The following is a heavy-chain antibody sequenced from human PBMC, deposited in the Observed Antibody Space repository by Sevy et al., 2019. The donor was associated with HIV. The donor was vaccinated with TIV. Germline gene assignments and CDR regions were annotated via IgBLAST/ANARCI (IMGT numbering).Heavy chain of an antibody. CDR2: ISSSNSYI. V-gene: IGHV3-21*01. D-gene: IGHD3-10*01. CDR3: ARDLYGSGSYGFDY. J-gene: IGHJ4*02. CDR1: GFTFSSYS. Sequence: GGSLRLSCAASGFTFSSYSMNWVRQAPGKGLEWVSSISSSNSYIYYADSVKGRFTISRDDAKNSLYLQMNSLRAGDTAVYYCARDLYGSGSYGFDYWGQGTLVTVSS.